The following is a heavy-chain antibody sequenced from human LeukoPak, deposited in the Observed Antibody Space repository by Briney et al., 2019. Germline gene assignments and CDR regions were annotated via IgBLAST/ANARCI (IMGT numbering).Heavy chain of an antibody. V-gene: IGHV4-30-2*01. CDR2: IYHSGST. J-gene: IGHJ4*02. Sequence: SQTLSLTCTVSGGSISSGAYSWSWIQQPPGKGLEWIGYIYHSGSTYYSPSLKSRVTISVDRSKNQFSLKLSSVTAADTAVYYCARAVGVVTPYFFDYWGQGTLVTVSS. D-gene: IGHD4-23*01. CDR1: GGSISSGAYS. CDR3: ARAVGVVTPYFFDY.